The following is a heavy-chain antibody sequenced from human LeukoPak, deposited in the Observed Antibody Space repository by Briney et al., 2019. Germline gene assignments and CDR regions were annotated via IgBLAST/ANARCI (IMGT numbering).Heavy chain of an antibody. Sequence: GGSLRLSCAASGFTFSAYWMHWVRQAPGKGLVWVSRVKYDGRTTTYADSVKGRFTISRDNAKNILYLQMNSLRVEDTAVYCCARDLDWLLFDYWGQGTLVTVSS. CDR1: GFTFSAYW. CDR3: ARDLDWLLFDY. V-gene: IGHV3-74*01. CDR2: VKYDGRTT. D-gene: IGHD3-9*01. J-gene: IGHJ4*02.